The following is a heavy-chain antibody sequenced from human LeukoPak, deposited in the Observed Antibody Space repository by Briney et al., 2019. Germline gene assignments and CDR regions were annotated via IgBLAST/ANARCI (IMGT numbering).Heavy chain of an antibody. J-gene: IGHJ4*02. CDR1: GGSISSGGYS. CDR3: ARDSSGYSGYDY. CDR2: IYHSGST. V-gene: IGHV4-30-2*01. D-gene: IGHD5-12*01. Sequence: SQTLSLTCAVSGGSISSGGYSWSWIRQPPGKGLEWIGYIYHSGSTNYNPSLKSRVTISVDKSKNQFSLKLSSVTAADTAVYYCARDSSGYSGYDYWGQGTLVTVSS.